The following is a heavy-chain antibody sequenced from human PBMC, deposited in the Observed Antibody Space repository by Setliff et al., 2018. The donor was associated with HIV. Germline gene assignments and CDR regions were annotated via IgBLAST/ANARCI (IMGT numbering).Heavy chain of an antibody. CDR3: ARGFRAEYYYYFYMDV. V-gene: IGHV4-31*03. J-gene: IGHJ6*03. Sequence: SETLSLTCTFSGGSISSGSYYWTWIRQHPGKALELIGYIYYSGSIYYNPSLQSRITISVDTSKNQFSLRLTSVTAADTAVYYCARGFRAEYYYYFYMDVWGKGATVTVSS. CDR1: GGSISSGSYY. CDR2: IYYSGSI.